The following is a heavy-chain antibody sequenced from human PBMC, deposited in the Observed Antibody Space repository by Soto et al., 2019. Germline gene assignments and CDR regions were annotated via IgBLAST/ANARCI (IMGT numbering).Heavy chain of an antibody. J-gene: IGHJ4*02. CDR1: GFPFTTYG. Sequence: QVQLVESGGGVVQPGRSLRLSCAASGFPFTTYGMHWVREVPGKGLEWVAVISYDGSNKYYADSVKGRFTISRDNSKNTLYLQMNSLRPEDTALYYCVGGQYYFDYRGQGTLVIVSS. CDR3: VGGQYYFDY. D-gene: IGHD3-10*01. CDR2: ISYDGSNK. V-gene: IGHV3-30*03.